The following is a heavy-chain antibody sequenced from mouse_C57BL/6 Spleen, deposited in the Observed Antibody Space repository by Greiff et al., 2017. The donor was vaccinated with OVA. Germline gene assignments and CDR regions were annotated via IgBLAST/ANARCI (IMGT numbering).Heavy chain of an antibody. J-gene: IGHJ2*01. CDR2: IYPGDGDT. CDR3: ASIYYGNYDY. D-gene: IGHD2-1*01. V-gene: IGHV1-82*01. CDR1: GYAFSSSW. Sequence: QVQLQQSGPELVKPGASVKISCKASGYAFSSSWMNWVKQRPGKGLEWIGRIYPGDGDTNYNGKFKGKATLTADKSSSTAYMQLSSLTSEDSAVYFCASIYYGNYDYWGQGTTLTVSS.